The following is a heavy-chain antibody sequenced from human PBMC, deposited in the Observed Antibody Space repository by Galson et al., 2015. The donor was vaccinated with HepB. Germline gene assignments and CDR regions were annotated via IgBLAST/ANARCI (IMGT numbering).Heavy chain of an antibody. Sequence: SETLSLTCTVSGGSISSYYWSWIRQPAGKGLEWIGRIYTSGSTNYNPSLKSRVTISVDTSKNQFSLKLSSVTAADTAVYYCARHAGWEPKWAYFDYWGQGTLVTVSS. CDR1: GGSISSYY. J-gene: IGHJ4*02. CDR2: IYTSGST. D-gene: IGHD1-26*01. CDR3: ARHAGWEPKWAYFDY. V-gene: IGHV4-4*07.